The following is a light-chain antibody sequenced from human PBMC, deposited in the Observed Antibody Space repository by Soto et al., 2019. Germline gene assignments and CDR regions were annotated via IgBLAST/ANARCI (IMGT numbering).Light chain of an antibody. Sequence: DIQMSQSPSTLSASVGDRVTITCRASQGIRNDLAWYQQEPGKAPKLLIYSASTLQSGVPSRFSGSASGTEFTLTISSLQPEDFATYYCQQVSGYPLSFGGGTKVDIK. CDR3: QQVSGYPLS. CDR1: QGIRND. V-gene: IGKV1-17*01. J-gene: IGKJ4*01. CDR2: SAS.